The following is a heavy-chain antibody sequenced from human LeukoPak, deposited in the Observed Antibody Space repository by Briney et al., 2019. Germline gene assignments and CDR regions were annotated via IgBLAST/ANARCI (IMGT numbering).Heavy chain of an antibody. CDR2: ISDSGGST. CDR1: GFTFRSSA. CDR3: AKGGSYGPLDY. J-gene: IGHJ4*02. D-gene: IGHD1-26*01. Sequence: PGGSLRLSCAVSGFTFRSSAMTWVRQAPGKGLEWVSAISDSGGSTIYTDSVKDRFTISRDNAKNTLYLQMNSLRAEDTAVYYCAKGGSYGPLDYWGQGTLVTVSS. V-gene: IGHV3-23*01.